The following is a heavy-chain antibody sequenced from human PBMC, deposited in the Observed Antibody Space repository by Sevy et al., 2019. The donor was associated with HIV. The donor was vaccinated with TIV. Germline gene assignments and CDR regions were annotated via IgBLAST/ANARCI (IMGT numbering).Heavy chain of an antibody. CDR2: IYPGDSDT. CDR3: ARETMVRGVIYAFDI. D-gene: IGHD3-10*01. Sequence: GESLKIFCKGSGYSFTSYWIGWVRQMPGKGLEWMGIIYPGDSDTRYSPSFQGQVTISADKSISTAYLQWSSLKASDTAMYYCARETMVRGVIYAFDIWGQGTMVTVSS. CDR1: GYSFTSYW. J-gene: IGHJ3*02. V-gene: IGHV5-51*01.